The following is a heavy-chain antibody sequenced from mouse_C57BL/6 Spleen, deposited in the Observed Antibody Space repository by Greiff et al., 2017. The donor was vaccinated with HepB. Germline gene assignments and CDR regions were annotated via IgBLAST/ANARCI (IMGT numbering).Heavy chain of an antibody. CDR1: GFSLSTSGMG. CDR2: IYWDDDK. V-gene: IGHV8-12*01. CDR3: ARKRGYDYDGFDY. Sequence: QVTLKESGPGILQPSQTLSLTCSFSGFSLSTSGMGVSWIRQPSGKGLEWLAHIYWDDDKRYNPSLKSRLTISKDTSRNQVFLKITSVDTADTATYYCARKRGYDYDGFDYWGQGTTLTVSS. D-gene: IGHD2-4*01. J-gene: IGHJ2*01.